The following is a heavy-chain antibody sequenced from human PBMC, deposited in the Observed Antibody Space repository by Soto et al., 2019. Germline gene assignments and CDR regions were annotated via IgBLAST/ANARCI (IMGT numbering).Heavy chain of an antibody. CDR1: GFTFSSYA. Sequence: GGSLRLSCAASGFTFSSYAMSWVRQAPGKGLEWVSAISGSGGSTYYTDSVKGRFTISRDNSKNTLYLQMNSLRAEDTAVYYCAKLEGYCSSTSCPDAFDIWGQGTMVTVS. D-gene: IGHD2-2*01. J-gene: IGHJ3*02. V-gene: IGHV3-23*01. CDR3: AKLEGYCSSTSCPDAFDI. CDR2: ISGSGGST.